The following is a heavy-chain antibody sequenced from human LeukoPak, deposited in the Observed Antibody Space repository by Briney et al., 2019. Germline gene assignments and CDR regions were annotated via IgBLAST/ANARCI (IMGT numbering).Heavy chain of an antibody. CDR3: SREDYFGSGSPAY. D-gene: IGHD3-10*01. V-gene: IGHV3-7*01. Sequence: GGSLRLSCAASGFTFGTYWMSWVRQAPGKGLEWVANIKQDGSEKHYVDSVKGRFTISRDNTNNSLFLQMDSLRAEDTAFYYCSREDYFGSGSPAYWGQGTLVTVSS. J-gene: IGHJ4*02. CDR2: IKQDGSEK. CDR1: GFTFGTYW.